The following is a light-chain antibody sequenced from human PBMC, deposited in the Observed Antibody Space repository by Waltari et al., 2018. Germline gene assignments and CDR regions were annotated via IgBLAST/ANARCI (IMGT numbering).Light chain of an antibody. Sequence: EIVMTQSPATLSVSPGERVTLSCRSSQSVSYNLAGYQQKPGQAPRLLIYAASTRATGIPARFSGSGSGSAFSLIISSLQSEDFAVYYCQQYNDRPRTFGQGTKVEIK. V-gene: IGKV3-15*01. CDR2: AAS. J-gene: IGKJ1*01. CDR1: QSVSYN. CDR3: QQYNDRPRT.